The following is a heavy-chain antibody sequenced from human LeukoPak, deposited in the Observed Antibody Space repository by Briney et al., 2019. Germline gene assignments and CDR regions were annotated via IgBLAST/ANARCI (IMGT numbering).Heavy chain of an antibody. V-gene: IGHV3-23*01. CDR3: ASGGNSGWETEPLDY. Sequence: GGFLRLSCAASGFTFSSYAMSWVRQAPGKGLEWVSAISGSGGSTYYADSVKGRFTISRDNSKNTLYLQMNSLRAEDTAVYYCASGGNSGWETEPLDYWGQGTLVTVSS. CDR2: ISGSGGST. CDR1: GFTFSSYA. D-gene: IGHD6-19*01. J-gene: IGHJ4*02.